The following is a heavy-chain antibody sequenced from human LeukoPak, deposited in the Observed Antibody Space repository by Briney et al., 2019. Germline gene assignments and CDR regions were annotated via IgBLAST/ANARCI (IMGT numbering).Heavy chain of an antibody. D-gene: IGHD2-21*02. V-gene: IGHV4-59*01. Sequence: AETLSLTCTVSGGSISSYYWSWIRQPPGKGLEWIGYIYYSGSTNYNPSLKSRVTISVDTSKNQFSLKLSSVTAADTAVYYCARGAQSYCGGDCYFYYFAYWGQGTLVTVSS. CDR3: ARGAQSYCGGDCYFYYFAY. CDR1: GGSISSYY. J-gene: IGHJ4*02. CDR2: IYYSGST.